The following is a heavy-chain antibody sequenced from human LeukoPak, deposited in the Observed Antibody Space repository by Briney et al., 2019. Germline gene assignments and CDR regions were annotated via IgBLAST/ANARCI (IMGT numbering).Heavy chain of an antibody. Sequence: GGSLRLSCAASGFTFSSYAMSWVRQAPGKGLEWVSYISSSSSTIYYADSVKGRFTISRDNAKNSLYLQMNSLRAEDTAVYYCARQGGGPYCGGDCYSNWFDPWGQGTLVTVSS. CDR3: ARQGGGPYCGGDCYSNWFDP. CDR2: ISSSSSTI. V-gene: IGHV3-48*01. D-gene: IGHD2-21*01. J-gene: IGHJ5*02. CDR1: GFTFSSYA.